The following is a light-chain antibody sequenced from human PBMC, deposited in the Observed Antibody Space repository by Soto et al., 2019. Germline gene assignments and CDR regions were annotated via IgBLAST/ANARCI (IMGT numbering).Light chain of an antibody. J-gene: IGKJ4*01. CDR1: QGISSY. V-gene: IGKV1-8*01. CDR2: AAS. CDR3: QQYYSYPLT. Sequence: AIRMTQSPSSLSAYTGDRVTITCRACQGISSYLTWYQQKPGKAPKLLIYAASTVQSGVPSRFSGSGSGTDFTLTISCLQSEDLATYYCQQYYSYPLTFGGGTKVEIK.